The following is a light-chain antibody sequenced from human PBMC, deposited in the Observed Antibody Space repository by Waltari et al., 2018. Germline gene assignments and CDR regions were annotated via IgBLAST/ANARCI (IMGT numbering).Light chain of an antibody. V-gene: IGKV1D-16*01. Sequence: DIQITQSPSSLSASVGDRVTITCHASQDIASWLAWYQQKPGEAPKPLIYAATTLQSGVPSRFSGSESGTEYTLTISSLQPEDFATYYCQQYDVLPFSFGPGTRLDIK. J-gene: IGKJ2*03. CDR3: QQYDVLPFS. CDR2: AAT. CDR1: QDIASW.